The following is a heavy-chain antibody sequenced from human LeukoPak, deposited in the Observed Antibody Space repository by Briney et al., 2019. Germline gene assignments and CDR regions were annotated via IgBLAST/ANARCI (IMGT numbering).Heavy chain of an antibody. J-gene: IGHJ6*03. V-gene: IGHV4-39*01. D-gene: IGHD6-6*01. CDR2: IYYSGST. CDR1: GGSISSSSYY. CDR3: ARISARPSDYYYYMDV. Sequence: NPSETLSLTCTVSGGSISSSSYYWGWIRQPPGKGLEWIGSIYYSGSTYYNPSLKSRVTISVDTSKNQFPLKRSSVTSADTAVYYCARISARPSDYYYYMDVWGKGTTVTVSS.